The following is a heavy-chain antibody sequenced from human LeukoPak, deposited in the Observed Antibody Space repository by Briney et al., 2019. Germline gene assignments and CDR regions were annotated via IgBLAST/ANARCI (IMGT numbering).Heavy chain of an antibody. CDR3: ARSQTEHYDFWSGSGALNWFDP. CDR1: GFTFSSYS. J-gene: IGHJ5*02. CDR2: ISSSSSYI. V-gene: IGHV3-21*01. D-gene: IGHD3-3*01. Sequence: GGSLRLSCAASGFTFSSYSMNWVRQAPGKGLEWVSSISSSSSYIYYADSVKGRFTISRDNAKNSLYLQMNSLRAEDTAVYYCARSQTEHYDFWSGSGALNWFDPWGQGTMDTVSS.